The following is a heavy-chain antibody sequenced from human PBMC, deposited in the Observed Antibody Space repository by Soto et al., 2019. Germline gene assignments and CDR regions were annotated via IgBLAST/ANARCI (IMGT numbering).Heavy chain of an antibody. CDR1: GFRFSDFY. CDR3: ALNYYGLDV. J-gene: IGHJ6*02. CDR2: TRNEASSYST. V-gene: IGHV3-72*01. Sequence: GGSLRLSCAASGFRFSDFYMDWVRQTPGKGLEWVGRTRNEASSYSTDYAASVRGRFTISRHDSQNSLFLQMNSLKSEDTAVYYCALNYYGLDVLGQGTTVTVS.